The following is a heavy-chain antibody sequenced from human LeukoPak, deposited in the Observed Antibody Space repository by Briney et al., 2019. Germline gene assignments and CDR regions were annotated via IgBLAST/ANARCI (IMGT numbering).Heavy chain of an antibody. Sequence: SETLSLTCTVSGGSISSGGYYWSWIRQHPGKGLEWIGNIYYSGSTYYNPSLKSRVTISVDTSKNQFSLKLSSVTAADTAVYYCARDGPGSSSWYWFDPWGQGTLVTVSS. D-gene: IGHD6-13*01. CDR1: GGSISSGGYY. CDR2: IYYSGST. J-gene: IGHJ5*02. V-gene: IGHV4-31*03. CDR3: ARDGPGSSSWYWFDP.